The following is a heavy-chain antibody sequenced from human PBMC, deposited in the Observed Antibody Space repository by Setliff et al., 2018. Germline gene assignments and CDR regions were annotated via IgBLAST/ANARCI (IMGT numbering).Heavy chain of an antibody. CDR2: INHSETT. V-gene: IGHV4-34*01. CDR3: ARGRNVAARLLDT. J-gene: IGHJ5*02. Sequence: EPLSLPCTAYGGTFSDYYWTWIRQPPGKGLEWIGEINHSETTNYNPSLKSRVTISVDTSKNQFSLTMSSVTAADAAVYYCARGRNVAARLLDTWGQGSRVTVSS. D-gene: IGHD6-6*01. CDR1: GGTFSDYY.